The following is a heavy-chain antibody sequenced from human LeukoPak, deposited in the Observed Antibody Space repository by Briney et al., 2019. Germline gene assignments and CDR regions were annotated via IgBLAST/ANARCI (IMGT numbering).Heavy chain of an antibody. CDR1: GFTFRSYA. Sequence: GGSLRLSCAASGFTFRSYAMSWVRQAPGKGLEWVSAISGSGNSTYYADSVKGRFTISRDNAKNSLYLQMNSLRAEDTAVYYCAKDSSSAYWGQGTLVTVSS. CDR3: AKDSSSAY. J-gene: IGHJ4*02. D-gene: IGHD6-6*01. V-gene: IGHV3-23*01. CDR2: ISGSGNST.